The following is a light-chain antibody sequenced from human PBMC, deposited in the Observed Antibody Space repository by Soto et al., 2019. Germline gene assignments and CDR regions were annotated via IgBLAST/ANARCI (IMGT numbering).Light chain of an antibody. CDR2: DVS. J-gene: IGKJ4*01. CDR1: QNISSY. CDR3: LQNYNYPLT. V-gene: IGKV3-11*01. Sequence: IVLTQSAVTMSLSPGERATISCWASQNISSYLIWYQQKPGQSPRILMYDVSNRATGIPARFSGSGSGTDFTLTISSLKTEDFATYYCLQNYNYPLTFGGGTKVDIK.